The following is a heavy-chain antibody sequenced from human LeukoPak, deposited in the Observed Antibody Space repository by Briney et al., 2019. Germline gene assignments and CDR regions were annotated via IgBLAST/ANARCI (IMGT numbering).Heavy chain of an antibody. CDR3: ARWRRDHSEFDF. CDR1: GFTFSDYW. Sequence: GGSLRLSCAACGFTFSDYWMAWVRQAPGKGLEWVANIKRDGSFAEYGDSLEGRFIISRDNGENSLFLQMSSLRVEDTAVYHCARWRRDHSEFDFWGQGTLVTVSS. D-gene: IGHD5-12*01. CDR2: IKRDGSFA. V-gene: IGHV3-7*01. J-gene: IGHJ4*02.